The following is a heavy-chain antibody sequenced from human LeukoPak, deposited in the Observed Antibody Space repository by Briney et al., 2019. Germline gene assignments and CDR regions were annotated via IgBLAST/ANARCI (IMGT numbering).Heavy chain of an antibody. Sequence: GGSLRLSCAASGFDVSGHYMTWVRQAPGKGLEWVSVIFPGATTYYADSVQGRFTISRHDSKNTVYLQMDSLGTEDAALYYCARGLLVVGLDSWGQGTLVTVSS. D-gene: IGHD2-21*01. J-gene: IGHJ4*02. V-gene: IGHV3-53*04. CDR1: GFDVSGHY. CDR3: ARGLLVVGLDS. CDR2: IFPGATT.